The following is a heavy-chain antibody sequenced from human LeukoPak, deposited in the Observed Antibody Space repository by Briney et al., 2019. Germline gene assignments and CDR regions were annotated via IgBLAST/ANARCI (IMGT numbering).Heavy chain of an antibody. V-gene: IGHV3-48*03. CDR2: ISSSGSTI. D-gene: IGHD3-22*01. CDR1: GFTFSSYE. CDR3: ARQSYYYDSSGYYYDY. Sequence: GGSLRLSCAASGFTFSSYEMNWVRQAPGKGLEWVSYISSSGSTIYYADSVKGRFTISRDNAKNTLYLQVNSLRAEDTAVYYCARQSYYYDSSGYYYDYWGQGTLVTVSS. J-gene: IGHJ4*02.